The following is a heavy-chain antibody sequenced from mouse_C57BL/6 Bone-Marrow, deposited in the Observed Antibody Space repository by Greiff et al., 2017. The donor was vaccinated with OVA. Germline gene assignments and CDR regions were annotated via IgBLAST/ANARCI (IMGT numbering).Heavy chain of an antibody. D-gene: IGHD5-1*01. J-gene: IGHJ2*01. CDR1: GYTFTSYW. V-gene: IGHV1-74*01. CDR2: IHPSDSDT. CDR3: AIEDGTGVPHFDY. Sequence: QVHVKQPGAELVKPGASVKVSCKASGYTFTSYWMHWVKQRPGQGLEWIGRIHPSDSDTNYNQKFKGKATLTVDKSSSTAYMQLSSLTSEDSAVYYCAIEDGTGVPHFDYWGQGTTLTVSS.